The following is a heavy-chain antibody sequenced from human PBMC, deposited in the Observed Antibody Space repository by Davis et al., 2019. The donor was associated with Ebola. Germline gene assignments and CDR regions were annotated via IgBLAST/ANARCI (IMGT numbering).Heavy chain of an antibody. Sequence: PSETLSLTCAVSGGSFSAYYWSWIRQPPGKGLEWIGEIHSRGSTNYNPSFKSRVTISVDTSKNQFSLKLSSVTAADTAVYYCARAHSFPMGWGQGTLVTVSS. CDR1: GGSFSAYY. CDR2: IHSRGST. CDR3: ARAHSFPMG. J-gene: IGHJ4*02. D-gene: IGHD3-16*02. V-gene: IGHV4-34*01.